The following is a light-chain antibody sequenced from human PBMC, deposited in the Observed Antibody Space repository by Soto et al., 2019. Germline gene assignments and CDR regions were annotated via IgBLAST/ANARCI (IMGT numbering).Light chain of an antibody. J-gene: IGKJ2*01. V-gene: IGKV3-11*01. CDR2: DIS. Sequence: EIVLTQFPATLSLSPGDRATLSCRASQSVPSYLAWYQQKPGQAPRLLVYDISNRATGIPARFTGSGSGTYFTLTISSLEPEDSAVYYCQQRNAWPRNTFGQGTKLQI. CDR3: QQRNAWPRNT. CDR1: QSVPSY.